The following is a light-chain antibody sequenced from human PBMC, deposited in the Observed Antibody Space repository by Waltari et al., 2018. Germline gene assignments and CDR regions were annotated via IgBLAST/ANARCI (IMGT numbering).Light chain of an antibody. V-gene: IGKV1-39*01. CDR1: QSISSY. CDR2: AAS. CDR3: QQSYITSYT. Sequence: DIQMTQSPSSLSASVGDRVTIPCRASQSISSYLNWYQQKPGKAPKLLIYAASSLQSGVPSRFSGSGSGTDFTLTISSLQPEDFATYYCQQSYITSYTFGQGTKLEIK. J-gene: IGKJ2*01.